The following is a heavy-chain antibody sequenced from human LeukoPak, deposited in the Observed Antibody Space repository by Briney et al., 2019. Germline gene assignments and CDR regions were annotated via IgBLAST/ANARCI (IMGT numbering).Heavy chain of an antibody. J-gene: IGHJ6*03. CDR2: ISSSSSYI. Sequence: PGGSLRLSCAASGFTFSSYSMNWVRQAPGKGLEWVSSISSSSSYIYYADSVKGRFTISRDNAKNSLYLQMNSLRAEDTALYYCARVTPMGRHYYYYYYMDVWGKGTTVTVSS. CDR1: GFTFSSYS. CDR3: ARVTPMGRHYYYYYYMDV. D-gene: IGHD3-10*01. V-gene: IGHV3-21*04.